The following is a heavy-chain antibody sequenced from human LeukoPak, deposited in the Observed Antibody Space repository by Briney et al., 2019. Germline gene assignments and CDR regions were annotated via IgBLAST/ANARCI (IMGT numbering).Heavy chain of an antibody. CDR3: ARDDDSSGYYPFGY. CDR1: GYTFTSYG. CDR2: ISAYNGNT. V-gene: IGHV1-18*01. D-gene: IGHD3-22*01. Sequence: ASVKVSCKASGYTFTSYGISWVRQAPGQGLEWMGWISAYNGNTNYAQKLQGRVTMTTDTSTSTAYMELRSLRSDDTAVYYCARDDDSSGYYPFGYWGQGTLVTVSS. J-gene: IGHJ4*02.